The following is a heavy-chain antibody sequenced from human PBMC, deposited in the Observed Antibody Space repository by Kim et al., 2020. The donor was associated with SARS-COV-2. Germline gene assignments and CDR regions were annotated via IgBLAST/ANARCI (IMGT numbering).Heavy chain of an antibody. V-gene: IGHV1-24*01. CDR3: ATDPSSLGVLPGGDY. J-gene: IGHJ4*02. Sequence: QKVQGRVTMTEDTSTDTAYMELSSLRSEDTAVYYCATDPSSLGVLPGGDYWGQGTLVTVSS. D-gene: IGHD2-8*01.